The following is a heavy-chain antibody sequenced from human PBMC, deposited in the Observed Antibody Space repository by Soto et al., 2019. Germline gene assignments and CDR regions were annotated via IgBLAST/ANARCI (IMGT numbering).Heavy chain of an antibody. CDR3: ARLVAGTAAHHDY. CDR2: MHYSGST. D-gene: IGHD6-19*01. Sequence: QVQLQESGPGLVKPSETLSLTCTVSGDSISSYHWSWIRQPPGKGLEWIGYMHYSGSTKYNPSLKSRFTISVDTLRNQFSLKLNSVTAADTAVYYCARLVAGTAAHHDYWGQGTLVTVSS. V-gene: IGHV4-59*08. J-gene: IGHJ4*02. CDR1: GDSISSYH.